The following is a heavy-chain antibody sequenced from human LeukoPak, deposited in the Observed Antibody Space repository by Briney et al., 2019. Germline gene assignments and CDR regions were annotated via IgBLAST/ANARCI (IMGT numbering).Heavy chain of an antibody. CDR2: IYTGGST. V-gene: IGHV4-4*07. D-gene: IGHD6-19*01. CDR1: GGSISISYY. J-gene: IGHJ5*02. Sequence: SETLSLTCTVSGGSISISYYWTWIRQPAGKGLEWIGRIYTGGSTNYNPSLKSRVTISVDTSKNQFSLKLSSVTAADTAVYYCAGGIAVGNWFDPWGQGTLVTVSS. CDR3: AGGIAVGNWFDP.